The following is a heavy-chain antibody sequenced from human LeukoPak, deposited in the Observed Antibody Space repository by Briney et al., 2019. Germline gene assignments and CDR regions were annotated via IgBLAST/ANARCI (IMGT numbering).Heavy chain of an antibody. CDR2: ISGSGPNT. V-gene: IGHV3-23*01. D-gene: IGHD4-17*01. Sequence: GGSLRLSCAASGFTFSNYAITWVRQAPGKGLEWVSAISGSGPNTYYADSGKGRFTISRDNSKNTLYLQMNSLRADDTAVYYCAIGLYGGPFDYWGQGTLVTVSS. CDR1: GFTFSNYA. J-gene: IGHJ4*02. CDR3: AIGLYGGPFDY.